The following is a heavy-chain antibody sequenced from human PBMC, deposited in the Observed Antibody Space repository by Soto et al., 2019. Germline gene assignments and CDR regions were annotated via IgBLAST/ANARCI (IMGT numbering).Heavy chain of an antibody. D-gene: IGHD3-10*01. Sequence: SETLSLTCTVSGGSVSSGSYYWSWIRQPPGKGLEWIGYIYYSGSTNYNPSLKSRVTISVDTSKNQFSLKLSSVTAADTAVYYCARDWYYYGSGYYFDYWGQGALVTVSS. CDR2: IYYSGST. CDR3: ARDWYYYGSGYYFDY. J-gene: IGHJ4*02. V-gene: IGHV4-61*01. CDR1: GGSVSSGSYY.